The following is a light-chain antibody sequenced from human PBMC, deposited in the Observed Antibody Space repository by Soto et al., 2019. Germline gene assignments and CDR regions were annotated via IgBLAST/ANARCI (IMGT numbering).Light chain of an antibody. CDR3: QQYAIAPLT. V-gene: IGKV3-20*01. CDR2: DAS. CDR1: QSVARSY. Sequence: ENVLTQSPGTLSLSPVERATLSCRASQSVARSYLAWYQQKPGQSPRLLIYDASNRATGIPDRFSGSVSGSDFTLTISRLEPEDFAVYFCQQYAIAPLTFGGGTKLEIK. J-gene: IGKJ4*01.